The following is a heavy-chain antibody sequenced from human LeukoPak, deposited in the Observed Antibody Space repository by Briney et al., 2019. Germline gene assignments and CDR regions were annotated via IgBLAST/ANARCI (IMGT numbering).Heavy chain of an antibody. D-gene: IGHD4/OR15-4a*01. CDR1: GFTFSTYA. Sequence: GGSLRLSCAASGFTFSTYAMSWVRQAPGKGLEWVATVSGSGGNTHYADSVKGRFTISRDNTKNTLSLQMNSLRAEDTAVYYCAKSGLSRFDYWGQGTLITVSS. CDR2: VSGSGGNT. CDR3: AKSGLSRFDY. V-gene: IGHV3-23*01. J-gene: IGHJ4*02.